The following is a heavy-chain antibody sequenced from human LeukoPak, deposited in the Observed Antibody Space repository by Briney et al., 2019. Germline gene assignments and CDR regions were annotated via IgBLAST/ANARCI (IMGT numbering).Heavy chain of an antibody. CDR1: GYTLTELS. Sequence: ASVKVSCKVSGYTLTELSMHWVRQAPGKGLEWMGGFDPEDGETIYAQKFQGRVTITADESTSTAYMELSSLRSEDTAVYYCASSSGWGQGTLVTVSS. CDR2: FDPEDGET. J-gene: IGHJ4*02. V-gene: IGHV1-24*01. CDR3: ASSSG. D-gene: IGHD6-19*01.